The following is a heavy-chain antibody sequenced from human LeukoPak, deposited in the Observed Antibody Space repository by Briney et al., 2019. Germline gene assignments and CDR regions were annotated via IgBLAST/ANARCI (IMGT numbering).Heavy chain of an antibody. D-gene: IGHD2-2*02. J-gene: IGHJ6*03. CDR1: GFTFSSYG. CDR3: AKDWGSASYCSSTSCYRRRDYYYYMDV. Sequence: GGSLRLSCAASGFTFSSYGMHWVRQAPGKGLEWVAFIRYDGSNKYYADSVKGRFTISRDNSKNTLYLQMNSLRAEDTAVYYCAKDWGSASYCSSTSCYRRRDYYYYMDVWGKGTTVTVSS. CDR2: IRYDGSNK. V-gene: IGHV3-30*02.